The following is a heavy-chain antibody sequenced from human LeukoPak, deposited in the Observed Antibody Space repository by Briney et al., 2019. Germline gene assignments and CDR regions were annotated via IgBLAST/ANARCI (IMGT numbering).Heavy chain of an antibody. CDR1: GYTFTSYG. CDR2: ISAYNGNT. J-gene: IGHJ5*02. Sequence: ASVKVSCKASGYTFTSYGIRWVRQAPGQGLEWMGWISAYNGNTNYAQKLQGRVTMTTDTSTSTAYMELRSLRSDDTAVYYCARGRAAAATGWFDPWGQGTLVTVSS. D-gene: IGHD6-13*01. CDR3: ARGRAAAATGWFDP. V-gene: IGHV1-18*04.